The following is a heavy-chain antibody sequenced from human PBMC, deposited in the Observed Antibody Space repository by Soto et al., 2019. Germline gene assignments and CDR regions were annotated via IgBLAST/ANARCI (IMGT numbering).Heavy chain of an antibody. Sequence: SLRLSCAASGFTFSSYAMSWVRQAPGKGLEWVSAISGSGGSTYYADSVKGRFTISRDNSKNTLYLQMNSLRAEDTAVYYCAKVGAQTYYYYYGMDVWGQGTTVTVSS. CDR2: ISGSGGST. CDR3: AKVGAQTYYYYYGMDV. V-gene: IGHV3-23*01. CDR1: GFTFSSYA. J-gene: IGHJ6*02. D-gene: IGHD1-26*01.